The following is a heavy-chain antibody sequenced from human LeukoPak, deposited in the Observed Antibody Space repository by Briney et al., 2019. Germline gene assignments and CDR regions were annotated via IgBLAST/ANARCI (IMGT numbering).Heavy chain of an antibody. V-gene: IGHV3-53*01. J-gene: IGHJ4*02. D-gene: IGHD3-22*01. Sequence: PGGSLRLSCAASGFTVSSNYMSWVRQAPGKELEWVSVIYSGVTTYYAESVKGRFTISRDNSKNTLFLQMNSLRAEDTAVYYCAGGIGGFYDSSGYYNYWGQGTLVTVSS. CDR1: GFTVSSNY. CDR2: IYSGVTT. CDR3: AGGIGGFYDSSGYYNY.